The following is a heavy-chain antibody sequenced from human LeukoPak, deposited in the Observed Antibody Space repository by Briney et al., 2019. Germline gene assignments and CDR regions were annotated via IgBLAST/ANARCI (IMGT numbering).Heavy chain of an antibody. Sequence: SETLSLTCTVSGGSISAYYWSWIRQPPGKGLEWIGYIYYSGSTNYNPSLKSRVTISVDTSNNQFSLKLSSVTAADTAVYYCARHERGIWSGYYLNWFDPWGQGTLVTVSS. CDR2: IYYSGST. V-gene: IGHV4-59*08. CDR3: ARHERGIWSGYYLNWFDP. D-gene: IGHD3-3*01. J-gene: IGHJ5*02. CDR1: GGSISAYY.